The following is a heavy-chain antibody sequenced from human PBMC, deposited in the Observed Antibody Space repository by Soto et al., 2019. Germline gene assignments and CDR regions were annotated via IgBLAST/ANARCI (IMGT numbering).Heavy chain of an antibody. J-gene: IGHJ4*02. CDR2: ISGSGGST. D-gene: IGHD2-21*02. CDR3: AKDEARGCFSFYY. V-gene: IGHV3-23*01. CDR1: GFTFSSYA. Sequence: EVQLLESGGGLVQPGGSLRLSCAASGFTFSSYAMSWVRQAPGKGLEWVAAISGSGGSTYYADSVKGRFTIPRDNSKNTLYLQMDRLRPKDTAVYYSAKDEARGCFSFYYWGQGALVTVSS.